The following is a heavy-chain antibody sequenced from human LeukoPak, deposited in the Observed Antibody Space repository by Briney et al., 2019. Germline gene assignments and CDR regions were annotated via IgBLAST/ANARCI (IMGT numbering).Heavy chain of an antibody. V-gene: IGHV3-7*01. CDR3: ARDRYDAFDI. CDR2: IKQDGSEK. CDR1: GFTFSSYA. J-gene: IGHJ3*02. Sequence: GGSLRLSCAASGFTFSSYAMSWVRQAPGKGLEWVANIKQDGSEKYYVDSVKGRFTISRDNAKNSLYLQMNSLRAEDTAVYYCARDRYDAFDIWGQGTMVTVSS.